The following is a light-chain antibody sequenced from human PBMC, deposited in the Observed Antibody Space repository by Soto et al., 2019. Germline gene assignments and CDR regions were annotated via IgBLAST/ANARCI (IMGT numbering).Light chain of an antibody. Sequence: SYELTQPPSVSVSPGQTASITCSGDKLGEKYACWYQQKPGQSPVLVIYQDSKRPSGIPARFSGSNSGNTAALTISGTQAMDEADYYCQAWDSSTDVFGTGTKLTVL. CDR2: QDS. V-gene: IGLV3-1*01. CDR3: QAWDSSTDV. J-gene: IGLJ1*01. CDR1: KLGEKY.